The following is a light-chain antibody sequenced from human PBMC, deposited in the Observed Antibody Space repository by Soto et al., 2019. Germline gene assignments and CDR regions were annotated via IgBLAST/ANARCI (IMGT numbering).Light chain of an antibody. CDR2: DVS. J-gene: IGLJ2*01. CDR1: SSDVGGYNY. Sequence: QSVLTQPASVSGSPGQSITISCTGTSSDVGGYNYVSWYQQHPGKAPKLMIFDVSYRPSGVSNRFSGSKSGNTASLTISGLQAEDEADYYCSSYTSSSTVLFGGGTTLTVL. V-gene: IGLV2-14*01. CDR3: SSYTSSSTVL.